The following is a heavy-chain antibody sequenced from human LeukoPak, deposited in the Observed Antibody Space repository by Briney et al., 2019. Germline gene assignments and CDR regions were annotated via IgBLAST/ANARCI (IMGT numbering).Heavy chain of an antibody. D-gene: IGHD5-18*01. CDR1: GFTVSSNY. J-gene: IGHJ4*02. CDR3: ARDMGYSYALDY. V-gene: IGHV3-66*01. CDR2: IYSGGST. Sequence: GGSLRLSCAASGFTVSSNYMNWVRQAPGKGLEWVSVIYSGGSTYYADSVKGRFIISRDNSKNTVYLQMNSLRAEDTAVYYCARDMGYSYALDYWGQGTLVTVSS.